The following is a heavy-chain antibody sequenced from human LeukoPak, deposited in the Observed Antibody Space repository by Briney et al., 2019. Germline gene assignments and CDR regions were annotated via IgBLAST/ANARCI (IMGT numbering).Heavy chain of an antibody. Sequence: ASVRVSCKASGYTFTNYGITWVRQAPGQGLEWMGWISAYNGNTNYEQKFQGRVTMTTDTSTSTAYMELRSLRSDDTAVYYCARDKRSRSGYEAPNWFDPWGQGTLVTVSS. CDR2: ISAYNGNT. CDR3: ARDKRSRSGYEAPNWFDP. CDR1: GYTFTNYG. J-gene: IGHJ5*02. D-gene: IGHD3-22*01. V-gene: IGHV1-18*01.